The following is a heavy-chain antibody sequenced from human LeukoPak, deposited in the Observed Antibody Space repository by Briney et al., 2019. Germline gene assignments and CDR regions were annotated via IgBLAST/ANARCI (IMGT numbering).Heavy chain of an antibody. Sequence: GRSLRLSCAASGFTFDDYAMRWVRQAPGKGLEWVSGISWNSGSIGYADSVKGRFTISRDNAKNSLYLQMNSLRAEDTALYYCAKDILGDYGQGGFFDYWGQGTLVPVSS. CDR3: AKDILGDYGQGGFFDY. D-gene: IGHD4-17*01. J-gene: IGHJ4*02. CDR2: ISWNSGSI. V-gene: IGHV3-9*01. CDR1: GFTFDDYA.